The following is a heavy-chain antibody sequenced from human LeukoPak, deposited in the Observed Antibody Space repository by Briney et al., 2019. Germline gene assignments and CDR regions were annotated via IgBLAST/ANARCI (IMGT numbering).Heavy chain of an antibody. CDR1: GGSFSGYY. J-gene: IGHJ4*02. CDR3: ARDAGSSGWYIDY. Sequence: TSETLSLTCAVYGGSFSGYYWSWIRQPPGKGLEWIGEINHSGSTNYNPSLKSRVTISVDTSKNQFSLKLSSVTAADTAVYYCARDAGSSGWYIDYWGQGTLVTVSS. V-gene: IGHV4-34*01. D-gene: IGHD6-19*01. CDR2: INHSGST.